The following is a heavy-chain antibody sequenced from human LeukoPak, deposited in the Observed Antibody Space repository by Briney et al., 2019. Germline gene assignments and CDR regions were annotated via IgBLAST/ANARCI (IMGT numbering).Heavy chain of an antibody. Sequence: GGSLRLSCAASGFPFSDYWMDWVRQAPGKGVEWVANINQDGRIQYYADSVRGRFIISRNNAKNSLYLQMYSLRAEDTAIYFCSRSLDYLGQGALVTLSS. V-gene: IGHV3-7*01. CDR2: INQDGRIQ. J-gene: IGHJ4*02. CDR3: SRSLDY. CDR1: GFPFSDYW.